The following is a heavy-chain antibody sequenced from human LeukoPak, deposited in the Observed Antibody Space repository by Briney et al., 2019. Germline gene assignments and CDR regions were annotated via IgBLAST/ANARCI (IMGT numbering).Heavy chain of an antibody. CDR3: ARGIAVAAPGPAFDI. CDR1: GFTFISYG. V-gene: IGHV3-33*01. J-gene: IGHJ3*02. D-gene: IGHD6-19*01. Sequence: GGSLRLSCAASGFTFISYGMHWVRQAPGKGLEGGAVIWYDGSNKYYADSVKGRFTISRDNSKNTLYLQMNSLRAEDTAVYYCARGIAVAAPGPAFDIWGQGTMVTVSS. CDR2: IWYDGSNK.